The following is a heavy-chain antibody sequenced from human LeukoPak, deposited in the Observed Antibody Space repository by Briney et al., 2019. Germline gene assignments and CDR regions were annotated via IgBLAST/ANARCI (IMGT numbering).Heavy chain of an antibody. CDR1: GYTFTSYD. D-gene: IGHD6-19*01. J-gene: IGHJ3*02. Sequence: ASVKVSCKASGYTFTSYDINWVRQASGQGLEWMGWMNPNSGNTGYAQKFQGRVTMTRNTSISTAYMELSSLRSEDTAVYYCAALKGWYRVAFDIWGQGTMVTVSS. CDR3: AALKGWYRVAFDI. V-gene: IGHV1-8*01. CDR2: MNPNSGNT.